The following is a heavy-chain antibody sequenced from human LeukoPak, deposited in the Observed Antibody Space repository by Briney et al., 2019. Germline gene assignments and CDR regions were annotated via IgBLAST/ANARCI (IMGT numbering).Heavy chain of an antibody. CDR1: GFTFSSYT. D-gene: IGHD3-9*01. CDR2: ITSNGGSA. Sequence: GGSLRLSCSASGFTFSSYTVHWVRQAPGKGLEFVSAITSNGGSAYYADSVKGRFTISRNNSKNTVYLQMGSLRAEDTAVYYCVVGRGYFDSSGSDYWGQGTLVTVSS. V-gene: IGHV3-64D*06. J-gene: IGHJ4*02. CDR3: VVGRGYFDSSGSDY.